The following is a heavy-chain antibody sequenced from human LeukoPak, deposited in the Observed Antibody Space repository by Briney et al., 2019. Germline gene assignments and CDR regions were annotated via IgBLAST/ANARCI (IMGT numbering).Heavy chain of an antibody. D-gene: IGHD4-17*01. V-gene: IGHV4-59*11. CDR3: ARDLVTVTKGFDI. CDR2: ISYIGST. CDR1: DDSFSSRY. Sequence: SETLSLTCAVSDDSFSSRYWTWIRQPPGKGLEWIGYISYIGSTNYNPSLKSRVTISIDTSKNQFSLKLSSVTAADTAVYYCARDLVTVTKGFDIWGQGTMVSVSS. J-gene: IGHJ3*02.